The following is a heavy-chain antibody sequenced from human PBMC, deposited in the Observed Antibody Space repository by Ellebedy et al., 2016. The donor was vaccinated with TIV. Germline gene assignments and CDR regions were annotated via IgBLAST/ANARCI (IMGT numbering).Heavy chain of an antibody. CDR3: ARGSGYCGGDCYSGWYFDL. CDR1: GGTFSSYA. V-gene: IGHV1-69*13. Sequence: SVKVSXXASGGTFSSYAISWVRQAPGQGLEWMGGIIPIFGTANYAQKFQGRVTITADESTSTAYMELSSLRSEDTAVYYCARGSGYCGGDCYSGWYFDLWGRGTLVTVSS. CDR2: IIPIFGTA. D-gene: IGHD2-21*02. J-gene: IGHJ2*01.